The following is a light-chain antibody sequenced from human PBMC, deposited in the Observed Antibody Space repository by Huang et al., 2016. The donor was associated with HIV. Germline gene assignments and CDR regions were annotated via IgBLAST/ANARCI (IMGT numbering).Light chain of an antibody. Sequence: EIVLTQSPATLSLSPGERATLSCGASQSLSSSYLVWYQQKPGLAPRLLIYDASNRATGIPDRFSGSGSGTDFTLTISRLEPEDFAVYYCQQYGSSPLTFGGGTKVEIK. CDR2: DAS. J-gene: IGKJ4*01. V-gene: IGKV3D-20*01. CDR1: QSLSSSY. CDR3: QQYGSSPLT.